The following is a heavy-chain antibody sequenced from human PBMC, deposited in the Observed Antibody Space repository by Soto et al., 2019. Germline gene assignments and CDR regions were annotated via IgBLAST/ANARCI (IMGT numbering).Heavy chain of an antibody. Sequence: QVQLVESGGGVVQPGRSLRLSCAASGFTFSSYGMHWVRQAPGKGLEWVAVISYDGSNKYYADSVKGRFTISRDNSKNTLYLQMNSLRAEDTAVYYCAKSPEYSNYDFDYWGQGTLVTVSS. CDR3: AKSPEYSNYDFDY. J-gene: IGHJ4*02. CDR2: ISYDGSNK. D-gene: IGHD4-4*01. CDR1: GFTFSSYG. V-gene: IGHV3-30*18.